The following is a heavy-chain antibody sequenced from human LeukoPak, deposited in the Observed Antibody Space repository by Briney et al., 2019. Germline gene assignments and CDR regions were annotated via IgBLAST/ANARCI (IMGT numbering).Heavy chain of an antibody. D-gene: IGHD2-15*01. CDR2: MKLDGSEE. J-gene: IGHJ5*02. CDR3: ARWARYCSSGSCYSWFDP. Sequence: GGSLRLSCAASGFTFRSYWMSWVRQAPGEGLEWVANMKLDGSEEYYVDSVKGRFTISSDNAKNSLYLQMNSLGVDDTAVYYCARWARYCSSGSCYSWFDPWGQGTLVTVSS. V-gene: IGHV3-7*01. CDR1: GFTFRSYW.